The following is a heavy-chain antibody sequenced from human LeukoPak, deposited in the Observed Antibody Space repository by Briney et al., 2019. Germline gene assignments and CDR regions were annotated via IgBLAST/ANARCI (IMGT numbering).Heavy chain of an antibody. Sequence: SETLSLTCTVSGGSISSSSYYWGWIRQPPGKGLEWIGSIYYSGNTYCNASLKSLVTMSVDTSRNHFSLKLSSVTAADTAVYYCAGRRIAAAGADYWGQGTLVTVSS. CDR3: AGRRIAAAGADY. CDR2: IYYSGNT. D-gene: IGHD6-13*01. CDR1: GGSISSSSYY. J-gene: IGHJ4*02. V-gene: IGHV4-39*07.